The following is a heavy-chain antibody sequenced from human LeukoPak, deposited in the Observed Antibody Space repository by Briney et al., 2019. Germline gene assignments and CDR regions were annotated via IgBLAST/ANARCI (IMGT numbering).Heavy chain of an antibody. CDR1: GFTFSSYA. V-gene: IGHV3-23*01. J-gene: IGHJ4*02. CDR2: ISGSGGST. Sequence: EGSLKLSCAASGFTFSSYAISWVRQAPGQGLEWVSAISGSGGSTDYADSVKGRFTISRGNSKNTLYLQMNSLRAEDTDVYYCAKYRLGRGYYFDYWGQGTLVTVSS. D-gene: IGHD2-15*01. CDR3: AKYRLGRGYYFDY.